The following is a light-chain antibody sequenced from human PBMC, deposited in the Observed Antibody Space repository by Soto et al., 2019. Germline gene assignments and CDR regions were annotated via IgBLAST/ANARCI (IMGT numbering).Light chain of an antibody. Sequence: DIQLTQSPSFLSASVGDRVTITCRASRGISSYLTWYQQKPGKAPKLLIYAASTLQSGAPSSFSGSGCATEFSTTISCLAPEDSANYFYQPLNTSPPFGPGTKVDIK. CDR1: RGISSY. CDR2: AAS. CDR3: QPLNTSPP. V-gene: IGKV1-9*01. J-gene: IGKJ3*01.